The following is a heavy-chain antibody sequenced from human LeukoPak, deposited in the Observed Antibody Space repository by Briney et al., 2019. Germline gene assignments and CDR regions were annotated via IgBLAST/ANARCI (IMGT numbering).Heavy chain of an antibody. CDR3: AKDLYSSMDS. Sequence: GGSLRLSCADSGFTFYDYAMHWVRQPPGKGLEWVSLISGDGGSTYYADSVKGRFTVSRDNSKNSLYLQMNSLRTEDTALYYCAKDLYSSMDSWGQGTLVTVSS. J-gene: IGHJ5*01. V-gene: IGHV3-43*02. CDR1: GFTFYDYA. D-gene: IGHD6-13*01. CDR2: ISGDGGST.